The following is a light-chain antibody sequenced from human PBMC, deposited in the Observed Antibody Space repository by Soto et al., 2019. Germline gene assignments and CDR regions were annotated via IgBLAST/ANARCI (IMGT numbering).Light chain of an antibody. CDR3: LQDYNYPYT. CDR2: AAS. V-gene: IGKV1-6*01. CDR1: QGIRND. J-gene: IGKJ2*01. Sequence: AIQMTQSPSSLSASVGGRVTITCRASQGIRNDLGWYQHKPGKAPKLLIYAASSFQTGVPSRFSGSGSGTDFTLTISNLQPEDSATYYCLQDYNYPYTFGQGTKPEIK.